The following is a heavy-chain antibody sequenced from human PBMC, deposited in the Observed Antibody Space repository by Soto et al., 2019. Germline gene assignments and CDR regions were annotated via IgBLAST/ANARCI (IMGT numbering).Heavy chain of an antibody. V-gene: IGHV3-23*01. CDR2: ISGAGGST. CDR1: GFTFGSYG. D-gene: IGHD5-18*01. CDR3: AKHWMSTAIVDY. Sequence: EVQLLESGGGLVQPGGSLRLSCAASGFTFGSYGMSWVRQAPGKGLEWVSAISGAGGSTYYADSVKGRFTISRDNSKNTLFLQVNSLRAEDTAIYFCAKHWMSTAIVDYWGQGTLVIVSS. J-gene: IGHJ4*02.